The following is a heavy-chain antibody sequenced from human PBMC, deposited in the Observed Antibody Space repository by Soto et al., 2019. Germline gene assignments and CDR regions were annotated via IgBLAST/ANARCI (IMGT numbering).Heavy chain of an antibody. CDR2: ISSTTNYI. J-gene: IGHJ3*02. V-gene: IGHV3-21*01. CDR3: ASHMRGAFDI. CDR1: GFTFTRYS. D-gene: IGHD3-10*01. Sequence: PGGSLRLSCAASGFTFTRYSMNWVRQAPGKGLEWVSSISSTTNYIYYADSMKGRFTVSRDNAKNSVYLEMNSLRAEDTAVYYCASHMRGAFDIWGQGTMVTVSS.